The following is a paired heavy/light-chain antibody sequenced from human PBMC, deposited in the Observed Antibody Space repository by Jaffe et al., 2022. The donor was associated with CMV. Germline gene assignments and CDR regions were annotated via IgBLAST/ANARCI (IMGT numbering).Heavy chain of an antibody. CDR1: GYTLTQYG. V-gene: IGHV1-18*01. CDR3: ARVGYCRSDRCSRGHYGLDV. J-gene: IGHJ6*02. Sequence: QVQLVQSGAEVKKPGASVKVSCKASGYTLTQYGISWVRQAPGQGLEWMGWINGDNGDTNYAQKFQARVTMTTDTSTKTAYMELESLRSDDTAVYYCARVGYCRSDRCSRGHYGLDVWGQGTTVIVSS. CDR2: INGDNGDT. D-gene: IGHD2-2*01.
Light chain of an antibody. CDR2: DTN. J-gene: IGLJ3*02. Sequence: QAVVTQEPSLTVSPGGTVTLTCGSSTGDVTSGHFPYWFQQKSGQAPRTLIFDTNKKHSWTPARFSGFLLGGKAALTLSGAQPEDEAEYYCLLSYSGGRFWVFGGGTKLTVL. CDR1: TGDVTSGHF. CDR3: LLSYSGGRFWV. V-gene: IGLV7-46*01.